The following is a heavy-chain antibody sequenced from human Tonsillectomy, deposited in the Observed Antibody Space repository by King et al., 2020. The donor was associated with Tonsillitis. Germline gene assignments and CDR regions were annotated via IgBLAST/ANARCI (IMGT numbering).Heavy chain of an antibody. V-gene: IGHV3-48*04. CDR2: IKGSGSAI. CDR1: GFTFSTYG. D-gene: IGHD5-18*01. CDR3: ASGDGYTYGFDY. Sequence: VQLVESGGGLVQPGGSLRLSCAASGFTFSTYGMNWVRQTPGKGLEWISYIKGSGSAIYYADSVKGRFTISRDNAKNLLYLQMNSLRADDTAIHYCASGDGYTYGFDYWGQGTLVTVSS. J-gene: IGHJ4*02.